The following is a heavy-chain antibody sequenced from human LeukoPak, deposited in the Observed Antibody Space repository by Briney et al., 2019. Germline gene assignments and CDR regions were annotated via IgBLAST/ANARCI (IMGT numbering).Heavy chain of an antibody. V-gene: IGHV3-48*03. Sequence: GGSLRLSCAASGFTFSSYEMNWVRQAPGKGLEWVSYISSSGSTIYYADSVKGRFTISRDNAKNSLYLQTNSLRAEDTAVYYCARDLAPSYYGMDVWGQGTTVTVSS. J-gene: IGHJ6*02. CDR3: ARDLAPSYYGMDV. CDR2: ISSSGSTI. CDR1: GFTFSSYE. D-gene: IGHD2-15*01.